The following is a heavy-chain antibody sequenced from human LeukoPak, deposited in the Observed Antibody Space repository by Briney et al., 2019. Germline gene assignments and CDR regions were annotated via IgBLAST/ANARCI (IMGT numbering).Heavy chain of an antibody. CDR1: GGSFSGYY. CDR3: ASSGSYYPYL. J-gene: IGHJ2*01. D-gene: IGHD1-26*01. CDR2: INHSGST. V-gene: IGHV4-34*01. Sequence: PSETLSLTCAVYGGSFSGYYWSWIRQPPGKGLEWIGEINHSGSTNYNPSLKSRVTISVDTSKNQFSLKLSSVTAADTAMYYCASSGSYYPYLWGRGTLVTVSS.